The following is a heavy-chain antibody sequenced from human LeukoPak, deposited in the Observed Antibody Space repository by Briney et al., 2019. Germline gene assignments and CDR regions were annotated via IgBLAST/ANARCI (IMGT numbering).Heavy chain of an antibody. Sequence: GGSLRLSCAASGFTFSSYGMSWVRQAPGKGLEWVSAISGSGGSTYYADSVKGRFTISRDNSKHTLYLQMNSLRAEDTAVYYCAKDFYSSGYYGDYWGQGTLVTVSS. D-gene: IGHD3-22*01. CDR1: GFTFSSYG. CDR3: AKDFYSSGYYGDY. V-gene: IGHV3-23*01. CDR2: ISGSGGST. J-gene: IGHJ4*02.